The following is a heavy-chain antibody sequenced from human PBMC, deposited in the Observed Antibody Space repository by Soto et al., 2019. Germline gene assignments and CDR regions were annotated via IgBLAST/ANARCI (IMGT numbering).Heavy chain of an antibody. CDR1: GDIVSSNSAA. CDR2: TYYRSKWYN. CDR3: ARERDSSSWTVNWFDP. V-gene: IGHV6-1*01. D-gene: IGHD6-13*01. J-gene: IGHJ5*02. Sequence: SQTLSLTCAISGDIVSSNSAAWNWIRQSPSRGLEWLGRTYYRSKWYNDYAVSVKSRITINTDTSKNQFSLQLNSVTPEDTAVYYCARERDSSSWTVNWFDPWGKGTLVTVSS.